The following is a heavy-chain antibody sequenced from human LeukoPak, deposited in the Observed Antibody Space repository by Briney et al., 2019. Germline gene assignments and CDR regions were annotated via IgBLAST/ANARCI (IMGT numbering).Heavy chain of an antibody. CDR1: GFTFSSYA. J-gene: IGHJ4*02. CDR2: ISGSGGST. CDR3: AKVPAADYDFWSGYYLFDY. D-gene: IGHD3-3*01. Sequence: GGSLRLSCAASGFTFSSYAMSWVRQAPGKGLEWVSAISGSGGSTYYADSVKGRFTISRDNSKNTLYLQMNSLRAEDTAVYYCAKVPAADYDFWSGYYLFDYWGQGTLVTVSS. V-gene: IGHV3-23*01.